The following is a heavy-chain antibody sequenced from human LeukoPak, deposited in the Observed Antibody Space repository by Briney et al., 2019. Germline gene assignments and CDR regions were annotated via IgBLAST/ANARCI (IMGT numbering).Heavy chain of an antibody. CDR3: ARAGLPVYYYYMDV. CDR1: GFTFSTYS. CDR2: ISRSSDYI. V-gene: IGHV3-21*01. Sequence: GGSLRLSCAASGFTFSTYSMNWVRQAPGKGLEWVSSISRSSDYIYYADSVKGRFTISRDNAKNTLYLQMNSLRAEDTAVYYCARAGLPVYYYYMDVWGKGTTVTVSS. J-gene: IGHJ6*03.